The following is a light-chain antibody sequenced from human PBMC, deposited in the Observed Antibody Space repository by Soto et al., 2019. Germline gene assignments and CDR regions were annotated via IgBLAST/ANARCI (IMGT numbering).Light chain of an antibody. CDR1: QSVSSY. V-gene: IGKV3-11*01. CDR3: QQRSNWPGSFT. Sequence: EIVLTQSPATLSLSPGERATLSCRASQSVSSYLAWYQQKPGQAPRLLIYDASNRATGIPARFSGSGSGTDFTLNISSLEPEDFAVYYCQQRSNWPGSFTFGPGTKVDIK. J-gene: IGKJ3*01. CDR2: DAS.